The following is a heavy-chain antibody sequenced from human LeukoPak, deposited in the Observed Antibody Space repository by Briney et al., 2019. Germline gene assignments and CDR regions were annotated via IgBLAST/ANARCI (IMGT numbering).Heavy chain of an antibody. J-gene: IGHJ3*02. V-gene: IGHV1-58*02. CDR2: IVVGSGNT. Sequence: SVTVSCKASGFTFTSSAMQWARQARGQRLEWIGWIVVGSGNTNYAQKFQERVTITRDMSTSTAYMELSSLRSEDTAVYYCAADGGSHDAFDIWGQGTMVTVSS. CDR1: GFTFTSSA. CDR3: AADGGSHDAFDI. D-gene: IGHD1-26*01.